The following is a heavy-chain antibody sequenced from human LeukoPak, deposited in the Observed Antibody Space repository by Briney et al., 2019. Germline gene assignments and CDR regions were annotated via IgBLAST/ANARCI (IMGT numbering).Heavy chain of an antibody. CDR3: MVWQRGVSS. Sequence: GGSLRLSCAASGFTFSSYWMSWVRQAPGKGLEWVANIKQDGSEKYYVDSVKGRFTISRDNAKNSLYLQMNSLRAEDTAVYFCMVWQRGVSSWGQGTLVTVSS. J-gene: IGHJ5*02. V-gene: IGHV3-7*05. D-gene: IGHD3-10*01. CDR2: IKQDGSEK. CDR1: GFTFSSYW.